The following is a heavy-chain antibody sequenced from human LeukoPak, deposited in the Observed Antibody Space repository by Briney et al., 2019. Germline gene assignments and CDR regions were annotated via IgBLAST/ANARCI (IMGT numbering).Heavy chain of an antibody. CDR2: IYYSGST. D-gene: IGHD2-2*02. CDR3: ARDRCSGTSCYTLDP. Sequence: PSETLSLTCAVYGGSFSGYYWSWIRQPPGKGLEWIGYIYYSGSTYYNPSLKSRVTISVDTSKNQFSLKLSSVTAADTAVYYCARDRCSGTSCYTLDPWGQGTLVTVSS. CDR1: GGSFSGYY. V-gene: IGHV4-30-4*01. J-gene: IGHJ5*02.